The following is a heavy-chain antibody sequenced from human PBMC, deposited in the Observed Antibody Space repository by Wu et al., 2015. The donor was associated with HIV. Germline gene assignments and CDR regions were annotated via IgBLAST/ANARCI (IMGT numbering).Heavy chain of an antibody. CDR3: ARRLIGTDFWSGHHDAFDI. V-gene: IGHV1-8*03. CDR2: MNPNSGNT. Sequence: QVQLVQSGAEVKKPGASVKVSCKASGYTFTSYDINWVRQATGQGLEWMGWMNPNSGNTGYAQKFQGRVTITRNTSISTAYMELSSLRSEDTAVYYCARRLIGTDFWSGHHDAFDIWGQGTMVTVSS. CDR1: GYTFTSYD. D-gene: IGHD3-3*01. J-gene: IGHJ3*02.